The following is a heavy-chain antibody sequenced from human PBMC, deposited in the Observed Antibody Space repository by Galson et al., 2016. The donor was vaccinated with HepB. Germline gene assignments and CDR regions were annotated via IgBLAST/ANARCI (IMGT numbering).Heavy chain of an antibody. V-gene: IGHV3-30*03. J-gene: IGHJ4*02. D-gene: IGHD5-18*01. CDR3: ASDPRQWQRGYNYGFEY. CDR1: GFTFSSYG. Sequence: SLRLSCAASGFTFSSYGMHWVRQAPGKGLEWVAVISYDGDTKYHADSVKGRFTISRDNSKNTLYLQMHRLRFEDTAVYYCASDPRQWQRGYNYGFEYWGQGTLVAAS. CDR2: ISYDGDTK.